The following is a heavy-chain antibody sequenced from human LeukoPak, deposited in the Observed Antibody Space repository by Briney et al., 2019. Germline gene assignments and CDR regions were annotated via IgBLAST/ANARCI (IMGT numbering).Heavy chain of an antibody. CDR1: GFAFSSYS. CDR3: ARAQDYCSGGSCYGYFQH. J-gene: IGHJ1*01. D-gene: IGHD2-15*01. Sequence: PGGSLRLSCAASGFAFSSYSMNWVRQAPGKGLEWVSSISSSSSYIYYADSVKGRFTISRDNAKNSLYLQMNSLRAEDTAVYYCARAQDYCSGGSCYGYFQHWGQGSLVTVSS. CDR2: ISSSSSYI. V-gene: IGHV3-21*01.